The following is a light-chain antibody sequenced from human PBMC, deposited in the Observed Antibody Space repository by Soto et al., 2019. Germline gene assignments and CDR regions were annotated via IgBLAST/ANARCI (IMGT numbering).Light chain of an antibody. CDR2: DVT. CDR3: SSYSSSTTHVV. J-gene: IGLJ2*01. V-gene: IGLV2-14*03. CDR1: STDVGDFNY. Sequence: QSALTPPASVSGSPGRSVTISCTGTSTDVGDFNYVSWYQHLPGRAPKLIIYDVTNRPSGISYRFSASKSGRTASLTSSGRQGEDEADYYCSSYSSSTTHVVFGGGTQLTVL.